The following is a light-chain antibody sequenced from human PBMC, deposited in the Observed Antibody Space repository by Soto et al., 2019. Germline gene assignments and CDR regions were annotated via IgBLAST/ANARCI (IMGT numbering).Light chain of an antibody. CDR3: HQRSNCSPRT. CDR2: YAS. J-gene: IGKJ5*01. Sequence: ENVLTQSPATLSLSPGERATLSCRSSQSVTSYLAWYQQKPGRPPSRLIYYASTRATGSPPRCSGSSSGTTCTLIIISREPDEYFVDYCHQRSNCSPRTFGQGTQVDIK. CDR1: QSVTSY. V-gene: IGKV3-11*01.